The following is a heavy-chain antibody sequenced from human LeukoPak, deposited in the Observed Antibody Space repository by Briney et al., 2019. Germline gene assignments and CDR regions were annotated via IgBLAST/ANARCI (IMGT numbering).Heavy chain of an antibody. CDR3: ATGYCSSTSCFPFDY. CDR1: GFTVSSNY. Sequence: GGSLRLSCAASGFTVSSNYMSWVRQAPGKGLEWVSVIYSSGSTYYADSVKGRFTISRDNSKNTLYLQMNSLRAEDTAVYYCATGYCSSTSCFPFDYWGQGTLVTVSS. V-gene: IGHV3-53*01. CDR2: IYSSGST. J-gene: IGHJ4*02. D-gene: IGHD2-2*01.